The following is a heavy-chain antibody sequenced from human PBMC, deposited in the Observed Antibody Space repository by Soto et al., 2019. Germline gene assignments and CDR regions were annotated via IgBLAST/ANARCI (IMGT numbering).Heavy chain of an antibody. J-gene: IGHJ4*02. CDR2: ISGSGGST. CDR3: AKARAQYYDFWSGYPVDY. V-gene: IGHV3-23*01. CDR1: GGTFSSYA. D-gene: IGHD3-3*01. Sequence: GGSLRLSCAASGGTFSSYAMSWVRQAPGKGLEWVSAISGSGGSTYYADSVKGRFTISRDNSKSTLYLQMNSLRAEDTAVYYCAKARAQYYDFWSGYPVDYWGQGTLVTVSS.